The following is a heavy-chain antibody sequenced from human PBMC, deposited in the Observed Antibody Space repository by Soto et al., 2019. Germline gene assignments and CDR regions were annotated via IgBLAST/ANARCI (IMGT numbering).Heavy chain of an antibody. D-gene: IGHD1-26*01. CDR1: GYTFTSYA. CDR2: INAGNGKT. V-gene: IGHV1-3*05. Sequence: QVQLVQSGAEEKKPGASVKVSCKASGYTFTSYAMHWVRQAPGQRLEWMGWINAGNGKTKYSQKFQGRVTITRDTSASTAYMELSSLSSEDTAGYYCARDVGGFDYWGQGTLVTVSS. J-gene: IGHJ4*02. CDR3: ARDVGGFDY.